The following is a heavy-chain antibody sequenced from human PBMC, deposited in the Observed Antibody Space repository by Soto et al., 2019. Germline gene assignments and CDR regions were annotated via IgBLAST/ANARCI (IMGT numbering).Heavy chain of an antibody. CDR2: IKSKTDGGTT. CDR1: GFTFSNAW. CDR3: TTSPGYYDTSRYYYHYYYGMDV. J-gene: IGHJ6*02. D-gene: IGHD3-22*01. Sequence: EMQLVESGGGLVKPGGSLRLSCAASGFTFSNAWMNWVRQAPGKGLEWVGRIKSKTDGGTTDYAAPVKGRFTISRDDAKNMLYLQMNSLKTEDTAVYYCTTSPGYYDTSRYYYHYYYGMDVWGQRTTVTVSS. V-gene: IGHV3-15*07.